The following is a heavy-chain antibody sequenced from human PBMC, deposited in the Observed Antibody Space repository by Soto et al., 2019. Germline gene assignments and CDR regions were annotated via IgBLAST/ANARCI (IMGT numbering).Heavy chain of an antibody. V-gene: IGHV4-34*01. D-gene: IGHD4-17*01. CDR1: GGSFGGYY. CDR2: INHSGSS. CDR3: ARAPDFGDPLYYYYYYMDV. J-gene: IGHJ6*03. Sequence: SETLSLTCAVYGGSFGGYYWSWIRQPPGKGLECIGGINHSGSSNYNPSLTSRVTISVDTSKNQFSLKLYSVTAADTAVYYCARAPDFGDPLYYYYYYMDVWGKGTTVTVSS.